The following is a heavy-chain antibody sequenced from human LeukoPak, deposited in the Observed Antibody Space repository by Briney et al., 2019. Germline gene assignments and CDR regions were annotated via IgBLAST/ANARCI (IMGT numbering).Heavy chain of an antibody. D-gene: IGHD2-15*01. V-gene: IGHV4-59*08. Sequence: SETLSLTCTVSGDSINNNYWSWIRQPPGKGLEWIGYIYYTGSTNYNPSLKSRVTISVDTSKNQLSLRLSSVTAADTAVYYCTRRSVVVTSTHDAFDIWGQGTMVTVSS. CDR2: IYYTGST. CDR3: TRRSVVVTSTHDAFDI. CDR1: GDSINNNY. J-gene: IGHJ3*02.